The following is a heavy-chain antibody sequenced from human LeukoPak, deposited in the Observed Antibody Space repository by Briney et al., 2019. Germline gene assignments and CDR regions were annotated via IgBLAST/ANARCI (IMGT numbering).Heavy chain of an antibody. Sequence: GGSLRLSCAASGFTFSSYAMSWVRQAPGKGLEWVSAISGSGGSTYYADSVKGRFTISRDNSKNTLYLQMNSLRAEDTAVYYCAIYDFWSGYSFDYWGQGTLVTVSS. D-gene: IGHD3-3*01. CDR1: GFTFSSYA. CDR3: AIYDFWSGYSFDY. V-gene: IGHV3-23*01. J-gene: IGHJ4*02. CDR2: ISGSGGST.